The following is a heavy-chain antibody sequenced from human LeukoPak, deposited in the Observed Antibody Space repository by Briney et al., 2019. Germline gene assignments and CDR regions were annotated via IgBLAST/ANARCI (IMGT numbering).Heavy chain of an antibody. CDR1: GGSISSYY. CDR3: ARHHNYYDSSGYFYY. J-gene: IGHJ4*02. V-gene: IGHV4-59*08. CDR2: IYYSGST. D-gene: IGHD3-22*01. Sequence: KPSETLSLTCTVSGGSISSYYWSWIRQPPGKGLEWIGYIYYSGSTNYNPSLKSRVTISVDTSKNQFSLKLSSVTAADTAVYYCARHHNYYDSSGYFYYWGQGTLVTVSS.